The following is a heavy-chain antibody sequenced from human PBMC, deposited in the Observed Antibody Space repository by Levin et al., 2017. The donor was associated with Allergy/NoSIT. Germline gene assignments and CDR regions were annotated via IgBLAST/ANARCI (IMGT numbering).Heavy chain of an antibody. Sequence: PSETLSLTCTVSGDSLNNYFWSWIRQPPGKGLEWIGYIYSSGGTNCNPPPKSRVTMSVDMTKNHFSLRLRSVTAADTAVYYCAGGDYGDYGWFDSWGQGTLVTVSS. J-gene: IGHJ5*01. CDR1: GDSLNNYF. V-gene: IGHV4-59*12. CDR3: AGGDYGDYGWFDS. CDR2: IYSSGGT. D-gene: IGHD4-17*01.